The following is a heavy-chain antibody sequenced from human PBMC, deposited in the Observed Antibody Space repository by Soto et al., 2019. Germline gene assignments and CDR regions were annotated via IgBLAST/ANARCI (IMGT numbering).Heavy chain of an antibody. CDR3: ARSERRHYGGYYFDY. CDR1: GGSISSSSYY. D-gene: IGHD4-17*01. CDR2: IYYNGST. J-gene: IGHJ4*02. V-gene: IGHV4-39*01. Sequence: SETLSLTCTVSGGSISSSSYYWGWIRQPPGKGLEWIGSIYYNGSTYYNPSLKSRVTISVDTSKNQFSLKLSSVTAADTAVYYCARSERRHYGGYYFDYWGQGTLVTVSS.